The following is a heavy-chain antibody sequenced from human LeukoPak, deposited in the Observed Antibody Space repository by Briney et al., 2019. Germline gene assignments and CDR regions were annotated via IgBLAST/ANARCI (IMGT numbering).Heavy chain of an antibody. V-gene: IGHV3-49*04. Sequence: GGSLRLSCTASGFTFGDHTMNWVRQAPGKGLEWVGFIRSEAYGGTIQYAPSVKGRFSIPRDDSKSIAYLHMNSLKAEDTAVYFCTRDLGDHCGHTTCYDVFVDSWGQGTLVTVSS. CDR3: TRDLGDHCGHTTCYDVFVDS. CDR1: GFTFGDHT. J-gene: IGHJ5*01. CDR2: IRSEAYGGTI. D-gene: IGHD2-2*01.